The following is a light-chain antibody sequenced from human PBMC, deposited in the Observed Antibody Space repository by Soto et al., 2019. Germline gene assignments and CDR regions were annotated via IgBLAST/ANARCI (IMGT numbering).Light chain of an antibody. CDR3: PHYGGLHRT. CDR2: GAS. Sequence: EIVLTQSPGTLSLSPGERATLSCRASQSVSSSYLGWFQQKPGQTPRLLIYGASSRATGIPDRFSGSGSGTDFPLTISRLEPEDFAVDSCPHYGGLHRTCGEGTKVEIK. V-gene: IGKV3-20*01. J-gene: IGKJ4*02. CDR1: QSVSSSY.